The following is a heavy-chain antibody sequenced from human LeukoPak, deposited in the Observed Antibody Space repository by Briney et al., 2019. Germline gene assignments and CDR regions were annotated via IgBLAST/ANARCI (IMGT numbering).Heavy chain of an antibody. CDR1: GFTFSSYG. D-gene: IGHD5-18*01. J-gene: IGHJ4*02. Sequence: QPGGSLRLSCAASGFTFSSYGMSWVRQAPGKGLEWVSVIYSGGSTYYADSVKGRFTISRDNSKNTLYLQMNSLRAEDTAVYYCASLGYSYGRHRDYWGQGTLVTVSS. CDR2: IYSGGST. CDR3: ASLGYSYGRHRDY. V-gene: IGHV3-53*01.